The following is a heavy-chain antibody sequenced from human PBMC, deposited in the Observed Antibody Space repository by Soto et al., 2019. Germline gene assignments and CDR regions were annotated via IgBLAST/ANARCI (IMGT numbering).Heavy chain of an antibody. J-gene: IGHJ6*02. CDR3: ATSPPQTTSGSYYGMDV. CDR1: GFSFSTYA. Sequence: EVQLVESGGGLVQPGGSLRLSCAASGFSFSTYAMNWVRQAPGKGLESISFITSYSSGIYYADSVKGRFTISRDNAKNSLSLQMISLRAEDTAVYYCATSPPQTTSGSYYGMDVWGQGTAVTVSS. D-gene: IGHD1-7*01. CDR2: ITSYSSGI. V-gene: IGHV3-48*01.